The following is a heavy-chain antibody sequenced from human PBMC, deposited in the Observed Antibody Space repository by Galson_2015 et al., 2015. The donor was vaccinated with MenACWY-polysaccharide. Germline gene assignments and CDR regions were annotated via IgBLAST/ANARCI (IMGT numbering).Heavy chain of an antibody. D-gene: IGHD1-20*01. V-gene: IGHV4-59*08. Sequence: ETLSLTCTVSGGSIYSYYWNWIRPPPGKGLEWIGYVYSSGNTDYNPSLKSRVTISIDTSKKQFSLKLSSATAADTAVYYCARGVSNNWVVKGYFDFWGQGALVTVSS. CDR2: VYSSGNT. CDR1: GGSIYSYY. CDR3: ARGVSNNWVVKGYFDF. J-gene: IGHJ4*02.